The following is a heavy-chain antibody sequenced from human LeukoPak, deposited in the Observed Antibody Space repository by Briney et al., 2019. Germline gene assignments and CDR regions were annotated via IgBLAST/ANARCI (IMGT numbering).Heavy chain of an antibody. CDR3: ASVAAHFQH. Sequence: GPSVKVSCTASGYTFTGYYMHWGRQAPRQPLEWMGWINPNNGGTNSAQKFQGKVTMTRETSTTTAYMKLSRLRSDGTAVYCCASVAAHFQHWGQGNLVTVSS. J-gene: IGHJ1*01. CDR2: INPNNGGT. D-gene: IGHD2-15*01. CDR1: GYTFTGYY. V-gene: IGHV1-2*02.